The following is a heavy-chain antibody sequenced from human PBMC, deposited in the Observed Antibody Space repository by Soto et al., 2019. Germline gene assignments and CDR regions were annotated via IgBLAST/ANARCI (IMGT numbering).Heavy chain of an antibody. CDR3: ARDLWWYLH. V-gene: IGHV3-23*01. Sequence: EVQLLESGGGLVQPGGALRLSCAASGFTFSSHAMSWVRQAPGKGLEWISSISAGSEGAYYADSVKGRFTISRDNSNXXXXXXXXXXXXXXXXXXXCARDLWWYLHWGQGTLVTVSS. CDR1: GFTFSSHA. CDR2: ISAGSEGA. D-gene: IGHD2-15*01. J-gene: IGHJ4*02.